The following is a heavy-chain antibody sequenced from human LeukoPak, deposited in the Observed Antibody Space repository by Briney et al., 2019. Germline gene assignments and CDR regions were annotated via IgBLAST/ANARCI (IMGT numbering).Heavy chain of an antibody. J-gene: IGHJ3*02. CDR2: MNPNSGNT. D-gene: IGHD3-22*01. Sequence: ASVKVSCKASGYTFTSYDINWVRQATGQGLEWMGWMNPNSGNTGYAQKFQGRVTMTRNTSISTAYMGLSSLRSEDTAVYYCARPYDSSGYYYSDAFDIWGQGTMVTVPS. CDR1: GYTFTSYD. V-gene: IGHV1-8*01. CDR3: ARPYDSSGYYYSDAFDI.